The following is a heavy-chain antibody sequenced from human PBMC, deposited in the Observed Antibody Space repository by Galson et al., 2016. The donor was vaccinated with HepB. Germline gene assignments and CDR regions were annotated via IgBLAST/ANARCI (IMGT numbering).Heavy chain of an antibody. D-gene: IGHD2-2*01. CDR3: AKDGRFYCSSASCHDHFHY. Sequence: SLRLSCAASGFTFSSYGMHWVRQAPGKGLEWVAFISYDGSNKKYADSVKGRFTISRDNSKKTLYLQMNSLRAEDTAVYYCAKDGRFYCSSASCHDHFHYWGQGTLVAVS. V-gene: IGHV3-30*18. CDR2: ISYDGSNK. CDR1: GFTFSSYG. J-gene: IGHJ4*02.